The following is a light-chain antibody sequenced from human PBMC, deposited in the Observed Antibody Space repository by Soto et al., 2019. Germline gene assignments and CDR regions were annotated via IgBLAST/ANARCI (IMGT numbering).Light chain of an antibody. J-gene: IGKJ3*01. V-gene: IGKV3-11*01. CDR2: DAS. CDR1: QSVSSY. CDR3: QQRSNPFT. Sequence: EIVLTQSPATLSLSPGERATLSCRASQSVSSYLAWYQQKPGQAPRLLIYDASSRATGIPARFSGSGSGTHFTLTISSLEPEDFEVYYCQQRSNPFTFGPGTKVDIK.